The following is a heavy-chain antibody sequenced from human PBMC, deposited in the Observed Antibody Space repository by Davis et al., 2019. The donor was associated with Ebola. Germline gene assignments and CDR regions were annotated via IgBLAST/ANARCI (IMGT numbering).Heavy chain of an antibody. CDR3: ARLRVGQQLVLTQYYFDY. Sequence: PGGSLRLSCADSVITFSSYAMTWVRQAPGKGLEWVSAISGSGGTTHYAGSVKGRFTVSRDNSKKTMYLQMNSLRAEDTAVYYCARLRVGQQLVLTQYYFDYWGQGTLVTVSS. V-gene: IGHV3-23*01. CDR2: ISGSGGTT. J-gene: IGHJ4*02. D-gene: IGHD6-13*01. CDR1: VITFSSYA.